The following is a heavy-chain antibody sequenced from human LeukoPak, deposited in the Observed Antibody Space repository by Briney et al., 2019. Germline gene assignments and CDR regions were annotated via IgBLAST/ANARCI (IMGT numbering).Heavy chain of an antibody. V-gene: IGHV1-2*02. Sequence: ASVKVSCKASGYTFTGYYMHWVRQAPGQGLEWMGWINPHSGGTNYAQKFQGRVTMTRDTSISTAYMELSRLRSDDTAVYYCARDSENYYGSGSYYNSLTNWFDPWGQGTLVTVSS. CDR2: INPHSGGT. J-gene: IGHJ5*02. CDR3: ARDSENYYGSGSYYNSLTNWFDP. CDR1: GYTFTGYY. D-gene: IGHD3-10*01.